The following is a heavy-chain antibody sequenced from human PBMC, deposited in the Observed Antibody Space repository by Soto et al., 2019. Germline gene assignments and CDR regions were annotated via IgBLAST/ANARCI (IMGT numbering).Heavy chain of an antibody. CDR2: IYYSGST. Sequence: SETLSLTCTVSGGSISSGDYYWSWIRQPPGKGLEWIGYIYYSGSTYYNPSLKSRVTISVDTSKNQFSLKLSSVTAADTAVYYCARAWGLWFGELLPKAYYGMDVWGQGTTVTVSS. V-gene: IGHV4-30-4*01. J-gene: IGHJ6*02. CDR3: ARAWGLWFGELLPKAYYGMDV. D-gene: IGHD3-10*01. CDR1: GGSISSGDYY.